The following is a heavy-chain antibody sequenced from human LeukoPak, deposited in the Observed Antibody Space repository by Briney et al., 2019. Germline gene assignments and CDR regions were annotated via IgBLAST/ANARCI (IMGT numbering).Heavy chain of an antibody. CDR1: GFTFSSYS. V-gene: IGHV3-21*01. Sequence: GGSLRLSCAASGFTFSSYSMNWVRQAPGKGLEWVSSISSSSSYLYYADSVKGRFTISRDNAKNSLYLQMNSLRAEDTAVYYCAREPGYYDSSGYFYTAIWGQGTLVTVSS. J-gene: IGHJ4*02. CDR2: ISSSSSYL. CDR3: AREPGYYDSSGYFYTAI. D-gene: IGHD3-22*01.